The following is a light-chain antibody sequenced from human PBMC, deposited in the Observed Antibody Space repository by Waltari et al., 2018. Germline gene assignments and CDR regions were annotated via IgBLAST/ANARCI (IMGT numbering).Light chain of an antibody. CDR3: QQLNSYPIT. Sequence: IQLTQSPSSLSASVGDRVTITCRASQGISSNLAWYQQKPVKAPKRLISAASTLQSGVPLRFSGSGSGTDFTLTISSLQPEDFATYYCQQLNSYPITFGQGTRLEIK. CDR2: AAS. V-gene: IGKV1-9*01. CDR1: QGISSN. J-gene: IGKJ5*01.